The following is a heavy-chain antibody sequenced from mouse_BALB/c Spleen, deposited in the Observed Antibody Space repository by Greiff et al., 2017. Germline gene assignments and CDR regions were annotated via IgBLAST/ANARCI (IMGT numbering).Heavy chain of an antibody. D-gene: IGHD2-4*01. V-gene: IGHV2-6-7*01. CDR3: ARAPGNDYDVMTSAMDY. CDR2: IWGDGST. J-gene: IGHJ4*01. Sequence: QVQLKQSGPGLVAPSQSLSITCTVSGFSLTGYGVNWVRQPPGKGLEWLGMIWGDGSTDYNSALKSRLSISKDNSKSQVFLKMNSLQTDDTARYYCARAPGNDYDVMTSAMDYWGQGTSVTVSS. CDR1: GFSLTGYG.